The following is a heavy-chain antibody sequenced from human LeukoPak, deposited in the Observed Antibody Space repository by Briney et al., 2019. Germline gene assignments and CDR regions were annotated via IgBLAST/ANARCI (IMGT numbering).Heavy chain of an antibody. V-gene: IGHV4-61*02. J-gene: IGHJ3*02. CDR1: GGSISSGSYY. D-gene: IGHD4-17*01. Sequence: SQTLSLTCTVSGGSISSGSYYWSWIRQPAGKGLEWFGRIYTSGSTNSNPSLKRRITISVDTTNNQFSMKLSSVNAADTAVYYCARVLDYGDYGDAFDIWGQGTMVTVSS. CDR2: IYTSGST. CDR3: ARVLDYGDYGDAFDI.